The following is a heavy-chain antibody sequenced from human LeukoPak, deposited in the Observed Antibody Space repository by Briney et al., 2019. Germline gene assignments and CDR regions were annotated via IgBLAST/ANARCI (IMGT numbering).Heavy chain of an antibody. CDR3: ARGGGSYDFWSGYYPLNY. D-gene: IGHD3-3*01. CDR1: GGSFSGYY. J-gene: IGHJ4*02. V-gene: IGHV4-34*01. Sequence: SETLSLTCAVYGGSFSGYYWSWIRQPPGKGLEWIGEINHSGSTNYNPSLKSRVTISVDTSKNQFSLKLSSVTAADTAVYYCARGGGSYDFWSGYYPLNYWGRGTLVTVSS. CDR2: INHSGST.